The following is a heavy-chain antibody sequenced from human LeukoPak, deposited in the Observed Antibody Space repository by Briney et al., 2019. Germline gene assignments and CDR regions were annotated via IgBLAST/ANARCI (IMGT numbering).Heavy chain of an antibody. CDR1: GGSISSYY. D-gene: IGHD3-10*01. V-gene: IGHV4-59*01. CDR3: ARRLVVRGVIISDWFDP. CDR2: IYYSGST. Sequence: SETLSLTCTVSGGSISSYYWSWIRQPPGKGMEWIGYIYYSGSTNYNPSLKSRVTISVDTSKNQFSLKLSSVTAADTAVYYCARRLVVRGVIISDWFDPWGQGTLVTVSS. J-gene: IGHJ5*02.